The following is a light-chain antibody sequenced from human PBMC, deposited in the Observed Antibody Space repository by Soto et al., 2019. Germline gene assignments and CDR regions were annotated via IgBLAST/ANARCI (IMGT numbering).Light chain of an antibody. Sequence: QSVLTQSPSASASLGASVKLTCTLSSGHSSYAIAWHQQQPEKGPRYLMKLNSDGSHSKGDGIPDRCSGSSSGAERSLTIYSLQSEAEADYYCQTWGSAILFGGGTKLTVL. V-gene: IGLV4-69*01. CDR3: QTWGSAIL. J-gene: IGLJ2*01. CDR1: SGHSSYA. CDR2: LNSDGSH.